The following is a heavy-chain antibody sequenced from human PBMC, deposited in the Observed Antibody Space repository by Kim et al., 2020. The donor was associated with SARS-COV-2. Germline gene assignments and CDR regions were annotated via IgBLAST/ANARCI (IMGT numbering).Heavy chain of an antibody. D-gene: IGHD6-19*01. V-gene: IGHV3-74*01. CDR1: GFTFSSYW. CDR2: INSDGSLT. Sequence: GGSLRLSCTASGFTFSSYWMHWVRQAPGKGLVWVSRINSDGSLTGYVDSVKGRFAISRDNAKNTLYLQMNSLRADDTAVYYCAADSGDRSGWYETSYYFHHWGQGSLVTVYS. J-gene: IGHJ1*01. CDR3: AADSGDRSGWYETSYYFHH.